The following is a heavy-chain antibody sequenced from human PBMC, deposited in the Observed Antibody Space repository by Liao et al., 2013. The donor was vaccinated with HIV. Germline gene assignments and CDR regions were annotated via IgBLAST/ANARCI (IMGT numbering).Heavy chain of an antibody. CDR3: ARGVGYYDILTGYSPRPPYNWFDP. J-gene: IGHJ5*02. CDR1: GGSFSGYY. V-gene: IGHV4-34*01. Sequence: QVQLQQWGAGLLKPSETLSLTCAVYGGSFSGYYWSWIRQPPGKGLEWIGEINHSGSTNYNPSLKSRVTISVDTSKNQFSLKLSSVTAADTAVYYCARGVGYYDILTGYSPRPPYNWFDPWGQGTLVTVSS. CDR2: INHSGST. D-gene: IGHD3-9*01.